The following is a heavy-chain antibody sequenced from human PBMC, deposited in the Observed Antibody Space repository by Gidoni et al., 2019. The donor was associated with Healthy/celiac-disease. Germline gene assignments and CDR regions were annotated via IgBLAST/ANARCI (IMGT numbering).Heavy chain of an antibody. D-gene: IGHD2-15*01. Sequence: QVQLVQSGAEVKKPGSSVKVSCKASGGTFSSYAISWVRQAPGQGLEWMGGIIPIFGTANYAQKFQGRVTITADKSTSTAYMELSSLRSEDTAVYYCGISRRRYCSGGSCYYYGMDVWGQGTTVTVSS. J-gene: IGHJ6*02. CDR3: GISRRRYCSGGSCYYYGMDV. CDR2: IIPIFGTA. V-gene: IGHV1-69*06. CDR1: GGTFSSYA.